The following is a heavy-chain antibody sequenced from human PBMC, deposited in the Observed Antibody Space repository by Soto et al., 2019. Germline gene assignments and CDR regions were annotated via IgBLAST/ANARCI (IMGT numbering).Heavy chain of an antibody. V-gene: IGHV3-15*01. CDR1: GFTFSNAW. CDR3: VRATYFSDSSGYTRCLDY. CDR2: IKSKTDGGTT. D-gene: IGHD3-22*01. J-gene: IGHJ4*02. Sequence: GGSLRLSCAASGFTFSNAWMSWVRQAPGKGLEWVGRIKSKTDGGTTDYAAPVKGRFTISGDDSKNSAYLQMNSLKTEDTAVYYCVRATYFSDSSGYTRCLDYWGQGTLVTVSS.